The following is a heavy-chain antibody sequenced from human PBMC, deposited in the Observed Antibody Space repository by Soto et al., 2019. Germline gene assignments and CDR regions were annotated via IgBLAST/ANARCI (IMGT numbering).Heavy chain of an antibody. CDR3: ASRLEQWLGGGNIDY. J-gene: IGHJ4*02. D-gene: IGHD6-19*01. V-gene: IGHV3-30-3*01. Sequence: QVQLVESGGGVVQPGRSLRLSCAASGFTFSSYAMHWVRQAPGKGLEWVAVISYDGSNKYYADSVKGRFTISRDNSKNPLYLQMNSLGAEDTAVYYCASRLEQWLGGGNIDYWGQGTLVTVSS. CDR2: ISYDGSNK. CDR1: GFTFSSYA.